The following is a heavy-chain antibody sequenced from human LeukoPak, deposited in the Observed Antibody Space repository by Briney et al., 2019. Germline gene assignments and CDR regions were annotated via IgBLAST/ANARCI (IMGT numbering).Heavy chain of an antibody. D-gene: IGHD2-2*01. Sequence: PSETLSFTCTVSGGSISSYYWSWIRQPPGKGLEWIGYIYYSGSTNYNPSLKSRVTISVDTSKNQFSLKLSSVTAADTAVYYCARGRLVVPATYYYYYYGMDVWGQGTTVTVSS. CDR1: GGSISSYY. V-gene: IGHV4-59*01. J-gene: IGHJ6*02. CDR2: IYYSGST. CDR3: ARGRLVVPATYYYYYYGMDV.